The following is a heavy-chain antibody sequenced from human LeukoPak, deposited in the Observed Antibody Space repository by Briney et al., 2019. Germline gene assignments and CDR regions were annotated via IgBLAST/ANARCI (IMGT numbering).Heavy chain of an antibody. V-gene: IGHV3-48*03. CDR2: ISSSGSTI. CDR1: GFTFSSYE. J-gene: IGHJ4*02. CDR3: AGDRIVGATGVPRY. D-gene: IGHD1-26*01. Sequence: AGGSLRLSCAASGFTFSSYEMNWVRQAPGKGLEWVSYISSSGSTIYYADSVKGRFTIPRDNAKNSLYLQMNSLRAEDTAVYYCAGDRIVGATGVPRYWGQGTLVTVSS.